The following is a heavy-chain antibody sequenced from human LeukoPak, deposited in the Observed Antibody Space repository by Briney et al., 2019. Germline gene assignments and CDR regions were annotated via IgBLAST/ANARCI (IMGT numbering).Heavy chain of an antibody. V-gene: IGHV3-23*01. Sequence: PGGSLRLSCAASGFTFSSYAMSWVRQAPGKGLEWVSAISGSGGSTYYADSVKGRFTISRDNSKNTLYLQMNSLRAEDTAVYYCAKDNIRDTAMVWGIGWFDPWGQGTLVTASS. CDR1: GFTFSSYA. CDR3: AKDNIRDTAMVWGIGWFDP. J-gene: IGHJ5*02. CDR2: ISGSGGST. D-gene: IGHD5-18*01.